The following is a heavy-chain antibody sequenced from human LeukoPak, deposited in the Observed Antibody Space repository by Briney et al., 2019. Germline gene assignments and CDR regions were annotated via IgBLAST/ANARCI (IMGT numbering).Heavy chain of an antibody. CDR1: GYTFSDYY. D-gene: IGHD1-26*01. CDR3: ARPIRGSYVEDAFDI. CDR2: INPSSGGT. V-gene: IGHV1-2*02. J-gene: IGHJ3*02. Sequence: ASVKVSCKTSGYTFSDYYLHWVRQAPGQGLEWMGWINPSSGGTNYAQKFQGRVTMTRDTSISTGYMELSRLRSDDTPVYYCARPIRGSYVEDAFDIWGQGTMVTVS.